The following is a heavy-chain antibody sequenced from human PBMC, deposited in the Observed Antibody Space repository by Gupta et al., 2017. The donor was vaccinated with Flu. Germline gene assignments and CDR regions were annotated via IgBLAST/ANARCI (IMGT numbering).Heavy chain of an antibody. CDR2: ISSRDDT. V-gene: IGHV3-48*03. CDR3: ARGHWDS. CDR1: GFTLSSYD. Sequence: EVQLVESGGGLVQPVGSLRLSCVASGFTLSSYDLSWVRLAPGKGLEWVSFISSRDDTYYTDSVKGRFTISRDNAKNSVYLQMNSLRADDSAFYHCARGHWDSWGQGTLVTVSS. J-gene: IGHJ4*02.